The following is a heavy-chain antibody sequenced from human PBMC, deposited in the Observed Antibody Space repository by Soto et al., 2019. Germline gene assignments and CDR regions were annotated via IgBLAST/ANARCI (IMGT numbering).Heavy chain of an antibody. Sequence: SETLSLTCTVSGGSISSGGYYWSWIRQHPGKGLEWIGYIYYSGSTYYNPSLKSRVTISVDTSKNQFSLKLSSVTAADTAVYYCARADLHMTTVLLTPGGAFDIWGQGTMVTVSS. D-gene: IGHD4-17*01. CDR2: IYYSGST. CDR3: ARADLHMTTVLLTPGGAFDI. J-gene: IGHJ3*02. V-gene: IGHV4-31*03. CDR1: GGSISSGGYY.